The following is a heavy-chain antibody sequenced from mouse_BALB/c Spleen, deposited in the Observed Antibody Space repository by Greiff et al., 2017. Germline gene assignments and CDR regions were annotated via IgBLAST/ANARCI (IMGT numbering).Heavy chain of an antibody. CDR1: GYSFTSYW. CDR2: IYPGNSDT. V-gene: IGHV1-5*01. CDR3: TREGQRLDYAMDY. Sequence: EVKLQQSGTVLARPGASVKMSCKASGYSFTSYWMHWVKQRPGQGLEWIGAIYPGNSDTSYNQKFKGKAKLTAVTSASTAYMELSSLTNEDSAVYYCTREGQRLDYAMDYWCQGTSVTVSS. D-gene: IGHD1-2*01. J-gene: IGHJ4*01.